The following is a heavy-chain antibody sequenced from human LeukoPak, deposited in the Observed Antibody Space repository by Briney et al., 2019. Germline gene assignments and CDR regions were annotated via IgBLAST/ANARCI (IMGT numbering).Heavy chain of an antibody. CDR2: IRPSDDFT. D-gene: IGHD4-23*01. J-gene: IGHJ4*02. V-gene: IGHV1-46*01. CDR3: AGLTPYYFDY. Sequence: PGASVKVSCKASGFTFTNYYMHWVRQAPGQGLEWVGAIRPSDDFTTYAQKFQGRVTMTRDTSTSTVYMELSSLRSEDTAVYYCAGLTPYYFDYWGQGTLVTVSS. CDR1: GFTFTNYY.